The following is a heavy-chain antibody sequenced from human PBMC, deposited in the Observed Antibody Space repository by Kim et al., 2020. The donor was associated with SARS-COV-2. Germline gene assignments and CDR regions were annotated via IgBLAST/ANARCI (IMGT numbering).Heavy chain of an antibody. Sequence: GCEKNDVDYVKGRFTISRDNARYTLYLQMKSLRVEDTAVYYCYPGHYSNYWGQGTLVTVSS. V-gene: IGHV3-7*01. J-gene: IGHJ4*02. CDR3: YPGHYSNY. CDR2: GCEK.